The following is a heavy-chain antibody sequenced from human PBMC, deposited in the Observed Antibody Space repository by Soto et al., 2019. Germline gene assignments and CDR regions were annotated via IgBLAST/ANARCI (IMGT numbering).Heavy chain of an antibody. J-gene: IGHJ4*02. CDR2: ISWDGGIT. CDR1: GFTFDDYT. D-gene: IGHD5-18*01. CDR3: AKAGAYNYGSYFDY. V-gene: IGHV3-43*01. Sequence: PGGSLRLSCAASGFTFDDYTMQWVRQAPGKGLEWVSLISWDGGITYYADSVKGRFTISSDNSKNSLYLQMNSLTTEDTALYYCAKAGAYNYGSYFDYWGQGTLVTVSS.